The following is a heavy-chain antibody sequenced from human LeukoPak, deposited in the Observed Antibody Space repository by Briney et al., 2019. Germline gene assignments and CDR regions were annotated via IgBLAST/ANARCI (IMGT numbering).Heavy chain of an antibody. J-gene: IGHJ5*02. V-gene: IGHV3-30*18. Sequence: PGRSLSLSCAVSGFSFSSYGMNWVRQAPGKGLEWVAVISYDGSNKYYADSVKGRFTISRDNSKNTLYLQMNTLRAEDTAVYYCAKDVSWNWFDPWGQGTLVTVSS. CDR3: AKDVSWNWFDP. CDR1: GFSFSSYG. CDR2: ISYDGSNK.